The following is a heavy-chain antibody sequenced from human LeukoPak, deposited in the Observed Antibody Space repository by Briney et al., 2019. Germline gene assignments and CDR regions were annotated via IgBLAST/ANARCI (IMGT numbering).Heavy chain of an antibody. CDR2: ISGSVGST. Sequence: GGSLRLSCAASGFTFSSYSMSWVRQAPGKGLEWVAAISGSVGSTYYADSVKGRFTISRDNSKNTLSLQMNSLRAEDTAVYYCATRGTYYLPHDYWGQGTMVTVSS. V-gene: IGHV3-23*01. J-gene: IGHJ4*02. D-gene: IGHD1-26*01. CDR1: GFTFSSYS. CDR3: ATRGTYYLPHDY.